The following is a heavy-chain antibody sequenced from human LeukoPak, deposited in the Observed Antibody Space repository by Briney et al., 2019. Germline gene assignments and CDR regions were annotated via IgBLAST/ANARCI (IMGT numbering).Heavy chain of an antibody. CDR2: ISYDGSNT. CDR3: AKEVAAGGKYFYYGMDV. D-gene: IGHD6-13*01. Sequence: GGSLRLSCAASGFSFSGYGIHWVRQAPGKGLEWVAVISYDGSNTYYADSVKGRFTSSRDNSKNTLYLQMNSLRAEDTAVYYCAKEVAAGGKYFYYGMDVWGQGTTVTVSS. CDR1: GFSFSGYG. V-gene: IGHV3-30*18. J-gene: IGHJ6*02.